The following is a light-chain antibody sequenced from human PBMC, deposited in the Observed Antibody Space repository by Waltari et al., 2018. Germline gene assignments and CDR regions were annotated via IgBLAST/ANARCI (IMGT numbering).Light chain of an antibody. V-gene: IGLV1-47*01. CDR3: AAWDDSLSAVP. Sequence: QSVLTQPPSTSGTPGQRVTISCSGSTSNIGSNYVYWYQQVPGMAPKLLIYKNNQRPSGVPDRFSGSKSGTSASLAISALRSEDEADYYCAAWDDSLSAVPFGGGTKVTFL. CDR2: KNN. CDR1: TSNIGSNY. J-gene: IGLJ2*01.